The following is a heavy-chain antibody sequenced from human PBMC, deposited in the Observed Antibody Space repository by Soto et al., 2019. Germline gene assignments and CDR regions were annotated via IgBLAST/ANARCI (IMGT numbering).Heavy chain of an antibody. Sequence: KPSETLSLTCTVSGGSISSSSYYWGWIRQPPGKGLEWIGSIYYSGSTYYNPSLKSRVTISVDTSKNQFSLKLSSVTAADTAVYYCARRSSGWWEVYYYYGMDVWGQGTTVTVSS. J-gene: IGHJ6*02. CDR1: GGSISSSSYY. CDR2: IYYSGST. D-gene: IGHD6-19*01. V-gene: IGHV4-39*01. CDR3: ARRSSGWWEVYYYYGMDV.